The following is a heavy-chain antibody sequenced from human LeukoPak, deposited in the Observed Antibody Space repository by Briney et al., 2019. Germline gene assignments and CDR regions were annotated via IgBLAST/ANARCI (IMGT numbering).Heavy chain of an antibody. V-gene: IGHV3-15*01. CDR1: GFTFSNAW. D-gene: IGHD3-10*01. Sequence: GGSLRLSCAASGFTFSNAWMNWVRQAPGKGLEWVGRIRSNPDGGTPDYAAPVQGRFTISRDDSKNTLYLQINSPRSEDTALYYCTTYYNAYFDQWGQGTLVTVSS. J-gene: IGHJ4*02. CDR2: IRSNPDGGTP. CDR3: TTYYNAYFDQ.